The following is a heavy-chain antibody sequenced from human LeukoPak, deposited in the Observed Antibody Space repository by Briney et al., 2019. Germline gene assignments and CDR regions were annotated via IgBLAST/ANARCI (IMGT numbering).Heavy chain of an antibody. V-gene: IGHV1-8*01. CDR3: ASGAHSSSWYYPVRSWFDP. CDR2: MNPNSGNT. CDR1: GYTFTSYD. Sequence: ASVKVSCKASGYTFTSYDINWVRQATGQGLEWMGWMNPNSGNTGYAQKFQGRVTMTRNTSISTAYMELSSLRSEDTAVYYCASGAHSSSWYYPVRSWFDPWGQGTLVTVSS. D-gene: IGHD6-13*01. J-gene: IGHJ5*02.